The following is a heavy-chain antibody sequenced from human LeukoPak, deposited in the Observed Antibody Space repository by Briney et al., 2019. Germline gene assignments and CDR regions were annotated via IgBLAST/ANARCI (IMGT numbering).Heavy chain of an antibody. CDR1: GFTLSSYA. CDR2: ISGNAGST. V-gene: IGHV3-23*01. CDR3: AREPSGSYYRLWYFDY. J-gene: IGHJ4*02. Sequence: GGSLRLSCTASGFTLSSYAMSWVRQAPGKGLEWVSLISGNAGSTYYADSVKGRFTISRDNSKNTLYLQMNSLRAEDTAVYYCAREPSGSYYRLWYFDYWGQGTLVTVSS. D-gene: IGHD1-26*01.